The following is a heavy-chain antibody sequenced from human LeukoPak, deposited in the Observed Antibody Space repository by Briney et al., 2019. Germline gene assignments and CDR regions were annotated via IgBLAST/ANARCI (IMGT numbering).Heavy chain of an antibody. Sequence: GRSMRLSCTGSGFSFGDYAVNWVRQAPGKGMEWIGFIRSKGYGGTTEYAAAVKGRFTISRDDSKSVAYLQTNSLSTEDTAVYYCSRCSGGSCYSYYVDEWGQGTLVTVSS. V-gene: IGHV3-49*04. D-gene: IGHD2-15*01. CDR3: SRCSGGSCYSYYVDE. J-gene: IGHJ4*02. CDR1: GFSFGDYA. CDR2: IRSKGYGGTT.